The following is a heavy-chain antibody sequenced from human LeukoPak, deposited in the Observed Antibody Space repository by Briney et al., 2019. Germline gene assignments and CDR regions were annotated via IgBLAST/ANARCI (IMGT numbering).Heavy chain of an antibody. J-gene: IGHJ4*02. D-gene: IGHD1-26*01. V-gene: IGHV3-30-3*01. Sequence: GGSLRLSCAASGFTFSSYAMHWVRQAPGKGLEWVAVISYDGSNKYYADSVKGRFTISRDNSKNTLYLQMNSLRAEDTAVYYCAREFGIVGHFDYWGQGTLVTVSS. CDR3: AREFGIVGHFDY. CDR1: GFTFSSYA. CDR2: ISYDGSNK.